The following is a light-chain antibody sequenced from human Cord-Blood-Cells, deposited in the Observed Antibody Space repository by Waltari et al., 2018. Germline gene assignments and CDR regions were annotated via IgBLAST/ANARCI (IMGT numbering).Light chain of an antibody. V-gene: IGKV1-39*01. Sequence: DMQMTQSPSSPSASVGERVTITCRASQRISSYLNWYQQKPGKAPNLLIYAASSLQSGVPSRFSGSGSGTDFTLTISSLQPEDFATYYCQQSYSTTWTFGQGTKVEIK. CDR1: QRISSY. CDR3: QQSYSTTWT. CDR2: AAS. J-gene: IGKJ1*01.